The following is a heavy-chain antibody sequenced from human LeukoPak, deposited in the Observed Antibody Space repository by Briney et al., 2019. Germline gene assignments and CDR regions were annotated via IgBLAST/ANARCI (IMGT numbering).Heavy chain of an antibody. CDR2: ISSSGSTI. Sequence: GGSLRLSCAASGFTFSDYYMSWIRQAPGKGLEWVSYISSSGSTIYYADSVKGRFTITRDNAKNSLYLQMNSLRAEDTAVYYCARDRGSSWYAPYYYMDVWGKGTTVTVSS. J-gene: IGHJ6*03. CDR1: GFTFSDYY. V-gene: IGHV3-11*04. CDR3: ARDRGSSWYAPYYYMDV. D-gene: IGHD6-13*01.